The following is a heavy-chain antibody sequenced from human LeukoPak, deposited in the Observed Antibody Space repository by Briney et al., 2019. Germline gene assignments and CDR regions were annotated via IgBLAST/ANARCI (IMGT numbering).Heavy chain of an antibody. V-gene: IGHV1-46*01. Sequence: GASVTVSCTASGYTFTSYYMHWVRQAPGQGLEWMGIINPSGGSTSYAQKFQGRVTMTRDTSTSTVYMELNSLRSEDTAVYYCARVLRYFDWSDLGDYWGQGTLVTVSS. D-gene: IGHD3-9*01. J-gene: IGHJ4*02. CDR3: ARVLRYFDWSDLGDY. CDR1: GYTFTSYY. CDR2: INPSGGST.